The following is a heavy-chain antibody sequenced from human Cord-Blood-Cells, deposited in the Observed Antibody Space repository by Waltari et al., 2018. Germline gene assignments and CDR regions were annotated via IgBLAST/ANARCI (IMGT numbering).Heavy chain of an antibody. J-gene: IGHJ4*02. V-gene: IGHV3-11*01. CDR1: GLPFSDLY. CDR3: ARVHYDFWSAGYFDY. D-gene: IGHD3-3*01. Sequence: QVQLVESGGGLVKPGGSLRLYCAASGLPFSDLYMSWVRQAPGKGLELVSYISSSGSNIYYADSVKGRFTISRDNAKNSLYLQMNSLRAEDTAVYYCARVHYDFWSAGYFDYWGQGTLVTVSS. CDR2: ISSSGSNI.